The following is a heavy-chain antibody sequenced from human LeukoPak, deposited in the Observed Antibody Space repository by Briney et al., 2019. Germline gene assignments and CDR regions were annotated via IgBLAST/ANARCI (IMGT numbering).Heavy chain of an antibody. CDR2: IYYIGST. CDR1: GGSISSYY. CDR3: ARDEGNQQLVRCEDYYGMDV. V-gene: IGHV4-59*01. D-gene: IGHD6-13*01. Sequence: SETLSLTCTVSGGSISSYYWSWIRQPPGKGLEWMEFIYYIGSTNYNPSLKGQVTNSVGTSKNQFSLKLSSVTAADPAVYYCARDEGNQQLVRCEDYYGMDVWGKGTTVTVSS. J-gene: IGHJ6*04.